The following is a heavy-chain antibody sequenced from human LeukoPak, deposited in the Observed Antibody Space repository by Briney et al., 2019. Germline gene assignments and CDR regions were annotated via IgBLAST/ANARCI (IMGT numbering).Heavy chain of an antibody. CDR1: GFTFSSYW. D-gene: IGHD3-22*01. CDR3: AKDFPHYYESSHGMDA. J-gene: IGHJ6*02. V-gene: IGHV3-7*04. CDR2: INQDGSEK. Sequence: GGSLRLSCAASGFTFSSYWMTWVRQVPGKGLEWVANINQDGSEKNYVDSVKGRFTISRDNAKNSLYLQMNSLRAEDAAVYYCAKDFPHYYESSHGMDAWGQGTTVTVSS.